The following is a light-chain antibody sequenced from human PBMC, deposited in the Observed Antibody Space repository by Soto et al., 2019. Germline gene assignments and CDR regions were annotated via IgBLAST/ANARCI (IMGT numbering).Light chain of an antibody. J-gene: IGLJ1*01. Sequence: QSVRTHPPSASGSPGQPVTISCTGTSSDVGGYNSVSWYQQHPGKAPRLMIYEVSERPSGVPDRFSGSKSGNTASLTVSGLQAEDEADYYCSSYAGSNNYVFGIGTKVTVL. V-gene: IGLV2-8*01. CDR1: SSDVGGYNS. CDR2: EVS. CDR3: SSYAGSNNYV.